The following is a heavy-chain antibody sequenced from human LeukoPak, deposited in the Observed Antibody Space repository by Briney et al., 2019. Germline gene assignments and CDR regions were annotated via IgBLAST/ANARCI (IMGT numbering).Heavy chain of an antibody. Sequence: ASVKVSCKASGYTFTGYYMHWVRQAPGQGLEWMGWINAGNGNTKYSQKFQGRVTITRDTSASTAYMELSSLRSEDTAVYYCARDRETMVRGVSNWFDPWGQGTLVTVSS. V-gene: IGHV1-3*01. CDR2: INAGNGNT. D-gene: IGHD3-10*01. CDR1: GYTFTGYY. CDR3: ARDRETMVRGVSNWFDP. J-gene: IGHJ5*02.